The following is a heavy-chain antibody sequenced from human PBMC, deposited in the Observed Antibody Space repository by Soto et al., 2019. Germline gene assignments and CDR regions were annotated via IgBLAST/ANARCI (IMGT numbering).Heavy chain of an antibody. V-gene: IGHV6-1*01. CDR2: TYYKSRWFN. Sequence: PSHTQPRTCAICWERVSRNMAGWNWFKKTPSRGLEWLGRTYYKSRWFNNYAVSVKSRITINPDTSQNQFSLHLDSVTPEDTAVYFCARGSWDDVSGHYYMDVWGKGTTVTVSS. J-gene: IGHJ6*03. CDR3: ARGSWDDVSGHYYMDV. D-gene: IGHD5-12*01. CDR1: WERVSRNMAG.